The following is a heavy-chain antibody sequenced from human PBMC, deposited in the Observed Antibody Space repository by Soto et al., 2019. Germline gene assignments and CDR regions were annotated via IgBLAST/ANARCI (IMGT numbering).Heavy chain of an antibody. Sequence: SVKVSCKASGGTFSSYAISWVRQAPGQGLEWMGGIIPIFGTANYAQKFQGRVTITADKSTSTAYMELSSLRSEDTAVYYCVKDISGAYSGPNYDAWGQGTLVTVSS. CDR3: VKDISGAYSGPNYDA. CDR2: IIPIFGTA. V-gene: IGHV1-69*06. J-gene: IGHJ4*02. CDR1: GGTFSSYA. D-gene: IGHD1-26*01.